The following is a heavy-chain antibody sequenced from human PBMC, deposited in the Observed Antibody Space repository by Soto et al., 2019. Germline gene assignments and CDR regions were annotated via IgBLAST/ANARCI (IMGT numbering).Heavy chain of an antibody. J-gene: IGHJ5*02. Sequence: ASVKVSCKASGYTFTSYAMHWVRQAPGQRLEWMGWINAGNGNTKYSQRFQGRVTITRDTSASTAYMELSSLRSEDTAVYYCAREYYDILTGLAPWGQGTLVTVSS. CDR2: INAGNGNT. D-gene: IGHD3-9*01. CDR3: AREYYDILTGLAP. V-gene: IGHV1-3*01. CDR1: GYTFTSYA.